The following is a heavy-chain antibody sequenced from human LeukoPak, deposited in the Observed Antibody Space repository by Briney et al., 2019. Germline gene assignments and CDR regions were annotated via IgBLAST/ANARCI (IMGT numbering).Heavy chain of an antibody. Sequence: PSETLSLTCTVSGGSLNSYYRSWIRQPPGKGLEWIGYIYYSGSTNYNPSLKSRVTISVDTSKNQFSLKLSSVTAADTAVYFCAGELYTGPFDYWGQGTLVTVSS. V-gene: IGHV4-59*01. CDR2: IYYSGST. CDR1: GGSLNSYY. D-gene: IGHD2-2*02. CDR3: AGELYTGPFDY. J-gene: IGHJ4*02.